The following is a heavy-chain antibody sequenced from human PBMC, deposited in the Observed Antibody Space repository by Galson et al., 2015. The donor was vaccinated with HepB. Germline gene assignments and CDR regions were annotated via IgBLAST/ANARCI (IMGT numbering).Heavy chain of an antibody. J-gene: IGHJ4*02. CDR3: ARDRDYRFDY. CDR2: ISANSSNT. Sequence: SCKASGYTFTTNGISWVRQAPGQGLEWMGWISANSSNTKYAQNLQGRVTLTRDTSTSTAYLELRSLRSDDTAAYYCARDRDYRFDYWGQGTLVTVSS. D-gene: IGHD4/OR15-4a*01. V-gene: IGHV1-18*04. CDR1: GYTFTTNG.